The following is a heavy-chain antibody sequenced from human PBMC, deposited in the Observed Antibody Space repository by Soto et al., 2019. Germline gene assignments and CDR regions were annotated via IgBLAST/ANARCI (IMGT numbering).Heavy chain of an antibody. CDR3: ARLGYTIFGVVPFDY. Sequence: SETLSLTCAVYGGSFSGSYWSWIRQPPGKGLEWIGEINHSGSTNYNPSLKSRVTISVDTSKNQFSLKLSSVTAADTAVYYCARLGYTIFGVVPFDYWGQGTLVTVSS. CDR1: GGSFSGSY. V-gene: IGHV4-34*01. J-gene: IGHJ4*02. CDR2: INHSGST. D-gene: IGHD3-3*01.